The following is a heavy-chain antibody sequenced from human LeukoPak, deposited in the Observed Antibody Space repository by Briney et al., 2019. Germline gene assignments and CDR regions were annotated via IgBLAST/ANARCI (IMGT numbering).Heavy chain of an antibody. J-gene: IGHJ4*02. D-gene: IGHD3-22*01. CDR1: TFTLSTIA. Sequence: QPAGCLSLSCAVSTFTLSTIAMEWVRPAQGKVREWVAITLYDGPQNYHTYSGKGRFTNSRDNAKNSLYMKMDSLRAEDTTVYYCARAREDYFDSRGQGVNSHFDSWGQGTVVTVSS. V-gene: IGHV3-30*04. CDR2: TLYDGPQN. CDR3: ARAREDYFDSRGQGVNSHFDS.